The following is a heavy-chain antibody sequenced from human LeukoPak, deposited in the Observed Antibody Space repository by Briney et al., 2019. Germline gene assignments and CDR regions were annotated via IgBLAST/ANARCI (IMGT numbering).Heavy chain of an antibody. D-gene: IGHD3-10*01. CDR3: AKDSGIYGSGRRFDY. CDR2: ISGSGGST. J-gene: IGHJ4*02. CDR1: GFTFSSYW. Sequence: GGSLRLSCAASGFTFSSYWMTWARQAPGKGLEWVSAISGSGGSTYYADSVKGRFTISRDNSKNTLYLQMNSLRAEDTAVYYCAKDSGIYGSGRRFDYWGQGTLVTVSS. V-gene: IGHV3-23*01.